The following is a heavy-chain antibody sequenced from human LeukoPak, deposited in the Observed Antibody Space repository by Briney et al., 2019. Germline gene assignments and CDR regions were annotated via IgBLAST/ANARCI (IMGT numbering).Heavy chain of an antibody. Sequence: HTGGSLRLSCAASGFTFSSYWMSWVRQAPGKGLERVANIKQDGSEKYYVDSVKGRFTISRDNAKNSLYLQMNSLRAEDTAVYYCARDMDIVVVPAAKYYYGMDVWGQGTTVTVSS. V-gene: IGHV3-7*01. CDR1: GFTFSSYW. CDR2: IKQDGSEK. CDR3: ARDMDIVVVPAAKYYYGMDV. J-gene: IGHJ6*02. D-gene: IGHD2-2*03.